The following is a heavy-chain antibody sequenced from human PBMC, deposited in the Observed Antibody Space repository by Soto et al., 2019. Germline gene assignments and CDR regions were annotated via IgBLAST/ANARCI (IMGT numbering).Heavy chain of an antibody. CDR1: GGTFSRHS. V-gene: IGHV1-69*02. J-gene: IGHJ3*02. CDR3: ARANGAFDI. CDR2: INPFFDIT. D-gene: IGHD2-8*01. Sequence: ASVKVSCKASGGTFSRHSITWVRQAPGHGLEWMGRINPFFDITSYAQKFQGRVTITKDTSASTAYMELSSLRSEDTAVYYCARANGAFDIWG.